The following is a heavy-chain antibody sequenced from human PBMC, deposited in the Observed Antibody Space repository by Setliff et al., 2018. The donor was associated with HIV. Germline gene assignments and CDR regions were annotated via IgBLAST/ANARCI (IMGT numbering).Heavy chain of an antibody. V-gene: IGHV4-34*01. D-gene: IGHD2-15*01. Sequence: PSETLSLTCAVYGRSFSGYYWSWIRQPLPWGLEWIGEITHRGITDYNPSLKSRVTISVDTSKNQFSLKLTSVTAADTAFYYCARVSRLHPFDPWGQGVLVTVSS. CDR2: ITHRGIT. CDR3: ARVSRLHPFDP. CDR1: GRSFSGYY. J-gene: IGHJ5*02.